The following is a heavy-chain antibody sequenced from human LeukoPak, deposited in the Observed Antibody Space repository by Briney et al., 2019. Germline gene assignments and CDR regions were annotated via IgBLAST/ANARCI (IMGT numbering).Heavy chain of an antibody. D-gene: IGHD1-1*01. CDR3: ARDSPRTGP. Sequence: GGSLRLSCAASGFTFSSYWMHWVRQVPGQGLVWVSHIDGDGRIAHYGGSVKGRFTISRDNAKNTVYLQMDSLRAEDTAVYYCARDSPRTGPWVQGILVIVSS. CDR1: GFTFSSYW. CDR2: IDGDGRIA. V-gene: IGHV3-74*01. J-gene: IGHJ5*02.